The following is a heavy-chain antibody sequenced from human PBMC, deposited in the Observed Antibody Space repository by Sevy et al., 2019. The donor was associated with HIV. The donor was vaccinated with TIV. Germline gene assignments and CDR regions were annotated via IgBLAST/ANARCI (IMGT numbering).Heavy chain of an antibody. CDR3: ARDYQESHDFWSGYYFSYGMDV. CDR1: GFTFSSYS. V-gene: IGHV3-21*01. J-gene: IGHJ6*02. D-gene: IGHD3-3*01. CDR2: ISSSSSYI. Sequence: GGCLRLSCAASGFTFSSYSMNWVRQAPGKGLEWVSSISSSSSYIYYADSVKGRFTISRDNAKNSLYLQMNSLRAEDTAVYYCARDYQESHDFWSGYYFSYGMDVWGHGTTVTVSS.